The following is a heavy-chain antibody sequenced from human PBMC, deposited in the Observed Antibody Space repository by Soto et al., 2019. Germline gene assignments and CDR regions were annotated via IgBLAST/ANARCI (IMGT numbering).Heavy chain of an antibody. CDR2: IYWNDEK. Sequence: QITLKESGPTLVKPTQTLTLTCTFSGFSLTTSGVGVGWIRQPPGKALEWLALIYWNDEKRYSPSLKSRLPITMDTSRNQVVLTMTNMDPVDTATYYWAHRLRGLANFDFWGQGTLVTVSS. J-gene: IGHJ4*02. CDR1: GFSLTTSGVG. D-gene: IGHD6-19*01. V-gene: IGHV2-5*01. CDR3: AHRLRGLANFDF.